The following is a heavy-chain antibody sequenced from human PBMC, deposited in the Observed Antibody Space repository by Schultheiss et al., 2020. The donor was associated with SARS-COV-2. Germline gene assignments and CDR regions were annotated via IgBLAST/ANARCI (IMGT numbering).Heavy chain of an antibody. CDR3: ARGQPPWYNWNYPSPPDY. CDR2: IYYSGNT. CDR1: GGSISSYY. J-gene: IGHJ4*02. V-gene: IGHV4-59*12. Sequence: SETLSLTCTVSGGSISSYYWSWIRQPPGKGLEWIGYIYYSGNTNYNPSLKSRVTISVDTSKNQFSLKLSSVTAADTAVYYCARGQPPWYNWNYPSPPDYWGQGTLVTVSS. D-gene: IGHD1-7*01.